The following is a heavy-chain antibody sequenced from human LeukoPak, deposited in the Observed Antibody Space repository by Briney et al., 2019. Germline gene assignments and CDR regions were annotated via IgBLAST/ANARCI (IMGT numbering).Heavy chain of an antibody. V-gene: IGHV1-69*01. D-gene: IGHD3-3*01. CDR3: ATSPYYDFWSGHNGAFDI. CDR1: GGTFGSYA. Sequence: GSSVKVSCKASGGTFGSYAISSVRQAPGQGLEWMGGIIPIFSTANYAQKFQGRVTITADESTSPVYMELSSLRSEDTAVYYCATSPYYDFWSGHNGAFDIWGQGTMVIVSS. J-gene: IGHJ3*02. CDR2: IIPIFSTA.